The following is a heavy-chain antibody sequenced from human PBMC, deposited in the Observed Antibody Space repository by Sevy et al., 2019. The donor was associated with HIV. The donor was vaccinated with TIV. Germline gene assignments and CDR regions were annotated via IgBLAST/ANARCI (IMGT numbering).Heavy chain of an antibody. Sequence: GGSLRLSCAASGFTFSSYAMHWVRQAPGKGLEWVAVISYDGSNKYYADSVKGRFTISRDNSKNTLYLQMNSLTAEDTAVYYCASEGSGSYPKGYFDYWGQGTLVTVSS. D-gene: IGHD3-10*01. CDR3: ASEGSGSYPKGYFDY. CDR2: ISYDGSNK. V-gene: IGHV3-30-3*01. J-gene: IGHJ4*02. CDR1: GFTFSSYA.